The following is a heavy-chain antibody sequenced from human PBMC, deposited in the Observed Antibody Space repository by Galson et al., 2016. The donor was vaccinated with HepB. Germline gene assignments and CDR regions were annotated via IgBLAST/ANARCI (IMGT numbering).Heavy chain of an antibody. J-gene: IGHJ4*02. Sequence: SLRLSCAASGLTLGSYWMTWVRQTPGKGLEWVGNIKEDGSEKYYADSVKGRFTISRDNARNSLYLQMSSLRVEDTAVYYCARRHCSGDNCYSLDWGQGTLVTVSS. CDR3: ARRHCSGDNCYSLD. CDR1: GLTLGSYW. CDR2: IKEDGSEK. D-gene: IGHD2-15*01. V-gene: IGHV3-7*01.